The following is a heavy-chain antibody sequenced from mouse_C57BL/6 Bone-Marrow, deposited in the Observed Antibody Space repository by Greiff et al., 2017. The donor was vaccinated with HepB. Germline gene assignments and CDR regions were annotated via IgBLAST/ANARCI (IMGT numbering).Heavy chain of an antibody. Sequence: EVQLQQSGPELVKPGASVKISCKASGYTFTDYYMNWVKQSHGKSLEWIGDINPNNGGTSYNQKFKGKATLTVDKSSSTAYMELRSLTSEDSAVYYCARIRLRYSFYAMDYWGQGTSVTVSS. D-gene: IGHD1-1*01. CDR1: GYTFTDYY. CDR2: INPNNGGT. J-gene: IGHJ4*01. CDR3: ARIRLRYSFYAMDY. V-gene: IGHV1-26*01.